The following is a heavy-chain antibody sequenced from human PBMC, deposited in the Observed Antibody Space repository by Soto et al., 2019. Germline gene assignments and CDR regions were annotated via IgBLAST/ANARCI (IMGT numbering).Heavy chain of an antibody. CDR1: GFTFSNYA. D-gene: IGHD1-26*01. Sequence: PGGSLRLSCAASGFTFSNYAMNWVRQAPGKGLEWVSVIRGSGGGTNYADSVMGRFTVSRNNSKNMLYLEMNSLGAEDTAVYYCARVATTGFYYFDYWGQGRLVTVSS. CDR2: IRGSGGGT. CDR3: ARVATTGFYYFDY. J-gene: IGHJ4*02. V-gene: IGHV3-23*01.